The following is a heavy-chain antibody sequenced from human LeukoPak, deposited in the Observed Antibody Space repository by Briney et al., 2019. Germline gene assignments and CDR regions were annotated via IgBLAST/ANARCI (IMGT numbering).Heavy chain of an antibody. J-gene: IGHJ4*02. Sequence: GASVKVSCKASGGTFSSYAITWVRQASGQGLEWMGWINAYNGSTNYAQNFQGRVIMTTDPSTNTAYMELRSLRSDDTAAFYCARAFYYGFLSGYYTFDYWGPGTLVTVSS. CDR1: GGTFSSYA. V-gene: IGHV1-18*01. D-gene: IGHD3-3*01. CDR3: ARAFYYGFLSGYYTFDY. CDR2: INAYNGST.